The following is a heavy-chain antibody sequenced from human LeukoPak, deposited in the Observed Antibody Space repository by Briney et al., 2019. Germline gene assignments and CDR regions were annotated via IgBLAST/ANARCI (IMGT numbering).Heavy chain of an antibody. CDR2: ISAYNGKT. D-gene: IGHD4-17*01. CDR1: GYTFTSYG. J-gene: IGHJ4*02. Sequence: ASVKVSCKASGYTFTSYGISWVRQAPGQGLEWMGWISAYNGKTNYAQKLQGRVTMTTDTSTSTAYMELRSLRSDDTAVYYCARTPVDFNTVTPTDVRYWGQGTLVTVSS. CDR3: ARTPVDFNTVTPTDVRY. V-gene: IGHV1-18*01.